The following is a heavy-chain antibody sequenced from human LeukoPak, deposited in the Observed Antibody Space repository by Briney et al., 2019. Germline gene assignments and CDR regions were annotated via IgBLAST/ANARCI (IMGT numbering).Heavy chain of an antibody. D-gene: IGHD2-2*01. Sequence: GGSLRLSCAAPGFTFSSYSMNWVRQAPGKGLEWVSSISSSSSYIYYADSVKGRFTISRDNAKNSLYLQMNSLRAEDTAVYYCARAVPGKGADCSSTSCYKVYWGQGTLVTVSS. V-gene: IGHV3-21*01. CDR1: GFTFSSYS. CDR3: ARAVPGKGADCSSTSCYKVY. CDR2: ISSSSSYI. J-gene: IGHJ4*02.